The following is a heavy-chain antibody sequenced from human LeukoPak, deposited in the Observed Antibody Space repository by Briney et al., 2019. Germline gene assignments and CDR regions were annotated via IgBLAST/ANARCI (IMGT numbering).Heavy chain of an antibody. D-gene: IGHD3-3*01. CDR3: ARVGDFWSGQPYYFDY. Sequence: SETLSLTCTVSGGSISSSSYYWGWIRQPPGKGLEWIGSIYYSGSTYYNPSLKSRVTISVDTSKNQFSLKLSSVTAADTAMYYCARVGDFWSGQPYYFDYWGQGTLVTVSS. V-gene: IGHV4-39*07. CDR1: GGSISSSSYY. CDR2: IYYSGST. J-gene: IGHJ4*02.